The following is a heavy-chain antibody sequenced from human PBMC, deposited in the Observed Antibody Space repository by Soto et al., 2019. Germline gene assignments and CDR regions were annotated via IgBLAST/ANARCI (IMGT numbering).Heavy chain of an antibody. CDR2: IYSGGST. V-gene: IGHV3-53*04. D-gene: IGHD2-2*01. CDR3: AQRVVPAARPGSYCYYMDV. Sequence: PGGSLRLSCAASGFTVSSNYMSWVRQAPGKGLEWVSVIYSGGSTYYADSVKGRFTISRHNSKNTLYLQMNSLRAEDTAVYYCAQRVVPAARPGSYCYYMDVWGKGTTVTVSS. CDR1: GFTVSSNY. J-gene: IGHJ6*03.